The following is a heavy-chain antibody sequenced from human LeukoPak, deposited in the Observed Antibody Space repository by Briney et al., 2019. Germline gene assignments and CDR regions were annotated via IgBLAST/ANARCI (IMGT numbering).Heavy chain of an antibody. Sequence: QPGGSLRLSCAASGLTFSSYWMHWVRQAPGKGLVWVSRINSDGSSTSYADSVKGRFTISRDNAKNTLYLQMNSLRAEDTAVYYCARRGTGSSSSWTEKIYGMDVWGQGTTVTVSS. V-gene: IGHV3-74*01. CDR2: INSDGSST. J-gene: IGHJ6*02. CDR3: ARRGTGSSSSWTEKIYGMDV. CDR1: GLTFSSYW. D-gene: IGHD6-13*01.